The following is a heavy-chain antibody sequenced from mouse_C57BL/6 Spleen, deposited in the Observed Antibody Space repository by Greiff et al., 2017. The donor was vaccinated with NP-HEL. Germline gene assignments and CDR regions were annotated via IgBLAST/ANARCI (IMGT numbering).Heavy chain of an antibody. CDR1: GYSITSGYY. J-gene: IGHJ4*01. CDR2: ISYDGSN. CDR3: AREAGSSYYAMDY. V-gene: IGHV3-6*01. D-gene: IGHD1-1*01. Sequence: EVQLQQSGPGLVKPSQSLSLTCSVTGYSITSGYYWNWIRQFPGNKLEWMGYISYDGSNNYNPSLKNRISITRDTSKNQFFLKLNSVTTEDTATYYCAREAGSSYYAMDYWGQGTSVTVSS.